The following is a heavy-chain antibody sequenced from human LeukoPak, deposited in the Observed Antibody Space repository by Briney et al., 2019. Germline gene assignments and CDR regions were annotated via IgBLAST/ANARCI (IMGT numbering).Heavy chain of an antibody. CDR3: ARGGGLDV. J-gene: IGHJ6*02. V-gene: IGHV3-7*03. CDR1: VFTFSSYW. CDR2: INHNGKVN. D-gene: IGHD3-10*01. Sequence: GGSLRLSCAASVFTFSSYWMNWARQAPGKGREWGASINHNGKVNYYVDSLKGRFTIPRDNPKNSLYLQMSNLRAEDTAVYFCARGGGLDVWGQGATVTVSS.